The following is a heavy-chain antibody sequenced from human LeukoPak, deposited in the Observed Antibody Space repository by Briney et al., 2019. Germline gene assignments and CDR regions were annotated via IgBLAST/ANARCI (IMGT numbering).Heavy chain of an antibody. Sequence: PGGSLRLSCAASGFTFDDYGMSWVRQAPGKGLEWVSGINWNGGSTGYADSVKGRFTISRDNAKNSLCLQMNSLRAEDTALYYCARDLGHYYYGSGSSHWGQGTLVTVSS. CDR1: GFTFDDYG. CDR2: INWNGGST. D-gene: IGHD3-10*01. V-gene: IGHV3-20*04. J-gene: IGHJ4*02. CDR3: ARDLGHYYYGSGSSH.